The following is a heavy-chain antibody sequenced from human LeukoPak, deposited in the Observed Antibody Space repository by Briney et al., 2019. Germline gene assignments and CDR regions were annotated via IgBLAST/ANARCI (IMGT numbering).Heavy chain of an antibody. V-gene: IGHV3-21*01. CDR1: GFTLDNYG. CDR3: ARGTPTTRDFDY. J-gene: IGHJ4*02. CDR2: ISSGSNYI. D-gene: IGHD4-11*01. Sequence: GGSLRLSCAASGFTLDNYGMSWVRQTPGKGLEWVSSISSGSNYIYYADSVKGRFTISRDNAKDSLYLQMNSLGAEDTAVYFCARGTPTTRDFDYWGQGTLVTVSS.